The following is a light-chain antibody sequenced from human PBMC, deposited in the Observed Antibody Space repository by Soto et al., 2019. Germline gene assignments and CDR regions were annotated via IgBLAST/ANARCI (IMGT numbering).Light chain of an antibody. J-gene: IGKJ1*01. V-gene: IGKV3-15*01. Sequence: EIVITQSPSILSVSPGERATLSCRASQSISTNLAWYQQKPGQAPRLLFYGASTRATGVPARFSGSGSGTEFTLTISSLQSEDFAVYYCQQLDNWPPGWPFGQGTKVDIK. CDR2: GAS. CDR1: QSISTN. CDR3: QQLDNWPPGWP.